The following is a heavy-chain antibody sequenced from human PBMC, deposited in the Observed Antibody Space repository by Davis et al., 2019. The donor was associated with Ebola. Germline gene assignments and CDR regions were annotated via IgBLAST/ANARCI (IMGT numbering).Heavy chain of an antibody. CDR3: ASRHLGIAAREVY. J-gene: IGHJ4*02. D-gene: IGHD6-6*01. CDR1: GFTFSSYW. Sequence: GESLKISCAASGFTFSSYWMHWVRQAPGKGLVWVSRINSDGSSTSYADSVKGRFTISRDNAKNTLYLQMNSLRAEDTAVYYCASRHLGIAAREVYWGQGTLVTVSS. V-gene: IGHV3-74*01. CDR2: INSDGSST.